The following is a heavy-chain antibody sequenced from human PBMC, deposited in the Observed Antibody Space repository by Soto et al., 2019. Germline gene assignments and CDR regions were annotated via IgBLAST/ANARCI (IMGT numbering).Heavy chain of an antibody. D-gene: IGHD6-19*01. CDR2: IYHSGST. J-gene: IGHJ4*02. CDR1: GGSISSSNW. V-gene: IGHV4-4*02. CDR3: ARCTADMSGGRYASFDY. Sequence: SETLSLTCAVSGGSISSSNWWSWVRKPPGKGLEWIGEIYHSGSTNYNPSLKSRVTMSVDKSKNQFSLKLSSVTAADTAVYYCARCTADMSGGRYASFDYWGLGTLVTVSS.